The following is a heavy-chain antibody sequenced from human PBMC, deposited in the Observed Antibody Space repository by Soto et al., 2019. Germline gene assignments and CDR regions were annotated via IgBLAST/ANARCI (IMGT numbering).Heavy chain of an antibody. Sequence: PGGSLRLSCAASEFAFSSYGMHWVRQAPGKGLEWVAFIWYDVSNKYYADSVKGRFTISRDNSKNTLYLQMKSLRAAHTAVCYCARGFCIWDYSYQDMDVWGQGTPVTVSS. V-gene: IGHV3-33*01. J-gene: IGHJ6*02. D-gene: IGHD3-3*01. CDR2: IWYDVSNK. CDR3: ARGFCIWDYSYQDMDV. CDR1: EFAFSSYG.